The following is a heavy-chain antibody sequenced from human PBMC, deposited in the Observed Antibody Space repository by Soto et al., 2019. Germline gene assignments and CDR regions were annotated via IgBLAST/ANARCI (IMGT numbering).Heavy chain of an antibody. Sequence: PSETLSLTCTVSGGSISSYYWSWIRQPPGKGLEWIGYIYYSGSTNYNPSLKSRVTISVDTSKNQFSLKLSSVTAADTAVYYCARARTAMVRGVIMSVFFDYWGQGTLVTVSS. CDR1: GGSISSYY. CDR3: ARARTAMVRGVIMSVFFDY. J-gene: IGHJ4*02. V-gene: IGHV4-59*01. D-gene: IGHD3-10*01. CDR2: IYYSGST.